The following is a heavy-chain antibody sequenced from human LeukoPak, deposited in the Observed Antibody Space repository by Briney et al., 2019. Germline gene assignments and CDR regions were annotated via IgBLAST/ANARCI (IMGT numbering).Heavy chain of an antibody. CDR3: ARVYWDNYYYYYMGV. Sequence: SQTLSLTCTVSGGSISSGGYYWSWIRQHPGKGLEWIGYIYYSGSTYYNPSLKSRVTISVDTSKNQFSLKLSSVTAADTAVYYCARVYWDNYYYYYMGVWGKGTTVTVSS. CDR2: IYYSGST. CDR1: GGSISSGGYY. J-gene: IGHJ6*03. V-gene: IGHV4-31*03. D-gene: IGHD1-26*01.